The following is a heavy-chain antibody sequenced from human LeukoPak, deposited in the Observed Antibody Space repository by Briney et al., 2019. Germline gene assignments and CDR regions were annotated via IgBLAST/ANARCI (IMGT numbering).Heavy chain of an antibody. J-gene: IGHJ4*02. CDR3: ARTSGSSGYYVRGAIDY. V-gene: IGHV4-31*03. D-gene: IGHD3-22*01. CDR2: IYYSGST. Sequence: TLSLTCTVSGGSISSGGYYWSWIRQHPGKGLEWIGYIYYSGSTYYNPSLKSRVTISVDTSKNQFSLKLSSVTAADTAVYYCARTSGSSGYYVRGAIDYSGQGTLVTVSS. CDR1: GGSISSGGYY.